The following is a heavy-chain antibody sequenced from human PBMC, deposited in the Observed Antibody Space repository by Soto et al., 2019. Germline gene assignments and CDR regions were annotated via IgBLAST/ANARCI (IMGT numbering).Heavy chain of an antibody. Sequence: GGSLRLSCAASGFTFSTYAMSWVRQAPGKGLEWVSAISGSGDSTYYAGSVKGRFTISRDNSKNTLYRQMNSLRAEDTAVYYCAKGTVPAAIRRDYFDYWGQGTLVTVSS. CDR3: AKGTVPAAIRRDYFDY. V-gene: IGHV3-23*01. J-gene: IGHJ4*02. CDR2: ISGSGDST. CDR1: GFTFSTYA. D-gene: IGHD2-2*02.